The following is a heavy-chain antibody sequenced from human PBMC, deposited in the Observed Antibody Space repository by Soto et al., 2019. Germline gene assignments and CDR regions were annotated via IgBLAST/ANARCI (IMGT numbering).Heavy chain of an antibody. CDR2: IVVGSGNT. V-gene: IGHV1-58*01. D-gene: IGHD3-10*01. CDR1: GFTFSRSA. J-gene: IGHJ4*02. CDR3: GAVVDGSVTYSSAN. Sequence: QVQLVQSGPEVKKPGTSVKVSCKASGFTFSRSAVQWVRQARGQRLEWIGWIVVGSGNTDYAQKFQERVTITRDMSTSTAYMELSSLISEDTAVYYCGAVVDGSVTYSSANWGQGTVVTVSS.